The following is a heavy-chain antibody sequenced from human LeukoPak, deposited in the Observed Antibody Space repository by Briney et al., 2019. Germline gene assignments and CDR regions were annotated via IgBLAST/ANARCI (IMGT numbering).Heavy chain of an antibody. CDR2: ISGSGDNT. D-gene: IGHD3-22*01. CDR1: GFTFSSYA. Sequence: GGSLRLTCAASGFTFSSYAMSWARQAPGKGLEWLSGISGSGDNTYYADSVKGRFTISRDSSKNTLYVQVNSLGTEDTAAYYCAKGSYYDSNGSFYFDYWGQGTLVTVSS. CDR3: AKGSYYDSNGSFYFDY. J-gene: IGHJ4*02. V-gene: IGHV3-23*01.